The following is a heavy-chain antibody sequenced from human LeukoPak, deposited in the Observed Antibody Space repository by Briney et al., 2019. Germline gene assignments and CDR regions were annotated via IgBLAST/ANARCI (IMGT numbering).Heavy chain of an antibody. D-gene: IGHD6-13*01. CDR2: IYYSGST. J-gene: IGHJ4*02. CDR3: ARHAFRYSSSRYGY. CDR1: GGSISSYY. Sequence: SETLSLTCTVSGGSISSYYWSWIRQPPGKGLEWIGYIYYSGSTNYNPSLKSRVTISVDTSKNQFSLKLSSVTAADTAVYYCARHAFRYSSSRYGYWGQGTLVTVPS. V-gene: IGHV4-59*08.